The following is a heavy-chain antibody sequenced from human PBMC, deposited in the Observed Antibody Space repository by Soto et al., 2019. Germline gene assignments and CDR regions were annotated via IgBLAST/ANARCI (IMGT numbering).Heavy chain of an antibody. J-gene: IGHJ4*02. V-gene: IGHV3-21*01. CDR3: ARDMEGYLGYCSSTSCFGIFDY. CDR2: ISSSSSYI. D-gene: IGHD2-2*03. CDR1: GFTFSSYS. Sequence: PGGSLRLSCAASGFTFSSYSMNWVRQAPGKGLERVSSISSSSSYIYYADSVKGRFTISRDNAKNSLYLQMNSLRAEDTAVYYCARDMEGYLGYCSSTSCFGIFDYWGQGTLVTVSS.